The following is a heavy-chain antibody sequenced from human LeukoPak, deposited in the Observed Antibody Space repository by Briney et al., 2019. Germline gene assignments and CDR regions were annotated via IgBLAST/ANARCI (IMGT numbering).Heavy chain of an antibody. J-gene: IGHJ6*02. Sequence: ASEKVSCKASGGTFSSYAISWVRQAPGQGLEWMGRIIPILGIANYAQKFQGRVTITADKSTSTAYMELSSLRSEDTAVYYCARVKGYSGYEDLYCYYGMDVWGQGTAVTVSS. CDR3: ARVKGYSGYEDLYCYYGMDV. D-gene: IGHD5-12*01. V-gene: IGHV1-69*04. CDR1: GGTFSSYA. CDR2: IIPILGIA.